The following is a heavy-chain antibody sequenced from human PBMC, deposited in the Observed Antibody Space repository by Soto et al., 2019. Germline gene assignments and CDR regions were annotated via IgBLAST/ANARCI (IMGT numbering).Heavy chain of an antibody. CDR1: RFTFSSYA. CDR2: ISGGSGST. V-gene: IGHV3-23*01. J-gene: IGHJ4*02. CDR3: AKARYGDGRGFDY. Sequence: EVQLLESGGGLVQPGGSLRLSCAASRFTFSSYAMNWVRQAPGKGLEWVSVISGGSGSTYYADSVKGRFTISRDNSKNTLYLQMNSLRAEDTAVYYCAKARYGDGRGFDYWGQGTLVTVSS. D-gene: IGHD4-17*01.